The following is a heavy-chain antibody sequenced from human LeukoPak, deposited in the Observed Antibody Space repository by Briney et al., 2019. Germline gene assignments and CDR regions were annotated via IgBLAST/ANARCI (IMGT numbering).Heavy chain of an antibody. CDR2: IYPGDSDT. J-gene: IGHJ4*02. Sequence: GESLQISCQASGYSFTTYWIAWVRPMPGKGLEWMGMIYPGDSDTRYSPSFQDQITISVDKSISIAYLQWSSLKASDTAMYYCARLLQGVAGTWGYWGQGTLVTV. CDR1: GYSFTTYW. CDR3: ARLLQGVAGTWGY. D-gene: IGHD6-19*01. V-gene: IGHV5-51*01.